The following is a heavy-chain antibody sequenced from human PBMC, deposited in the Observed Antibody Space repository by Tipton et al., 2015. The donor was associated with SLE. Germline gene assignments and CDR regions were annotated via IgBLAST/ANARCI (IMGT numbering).Heavy chain of an antibody. Sequence: TLSLTCTVSGGSISSYYWTWTRQPPGTGLGWLGFFYYSGGTNSNPSLKSRATISVDTPKNQFSRNLSSVTAADTAVYYCARQGQQLVRPYYYGMDAWGQGTTVTVSS. V-gene: IGHV4-59*08. CDR2: FYYSGGT. CDR1: GGSISSYY. CDR3: ARQGQQLVRPYYYGMDA. J-gene: IGHJ6*02. D-gene: IGHD6-13*01.